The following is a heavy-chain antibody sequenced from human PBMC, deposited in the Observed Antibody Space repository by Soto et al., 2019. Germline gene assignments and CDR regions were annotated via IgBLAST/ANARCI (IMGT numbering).Heavy chain of an antibody. CDR3: AKGRDDITSGMDV. J-gene: IGHJ6*02. CDR2: ISSDGDYK. CDR1: RFVFNSYD. Sequence: PGESLKISCVGSRFVFNSYDVNWVRQAPGKGLEWVSFISSDGDYKYYGDSVKGRFTISRDKSRTTVYLQMNRPRAEDTGVYYCAKGRDDITSGMDVWGQGTTVTVSS. V-gene: IGHV3-30*18.